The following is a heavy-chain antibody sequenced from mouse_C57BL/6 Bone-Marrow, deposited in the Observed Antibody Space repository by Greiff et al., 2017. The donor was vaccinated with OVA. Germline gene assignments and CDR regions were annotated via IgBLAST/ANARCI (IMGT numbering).Heavy chain of an antibody. D-gene: IGHD3-2*02. J-gene: IGHJ4*01. CDR1: GFTFSDYG. CDR3: ARPNGSGYYYAMDY. CDR2: ISSGSSTI. V-gene: IGHV5-17*01. Sequence: EVQRVESGGGLVKPGGSLKLSCAASGFTFSDYGMHWVSPAPAKGLEWVAYISSGSSTIYYADTVQGRFTLSTENAKNTPFLQMTSLRSVDTAMYDCARPNGSGYYYAMDYWGQGTAVTVSS.